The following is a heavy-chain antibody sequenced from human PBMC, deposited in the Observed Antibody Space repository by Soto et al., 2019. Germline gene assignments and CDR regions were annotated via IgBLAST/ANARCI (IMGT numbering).Heavy chain of an antibody. Sequence: QLQLQESGPGLVKPSETLSLTCTVSGGSISSSSYYWGWIRQPPGKGLEWIGSIYYSGSTYYNPSLKSRVTTSVDTSKNQFSLKLSSVTAADTAVYYCARFSARFGWPGDAFDIWGQGTMVTVSS. V-gene: IGHV4-39*01. CDR1: GGSISSSSYY. D-gene: IGHD3-10*01. CDR2: IYYSGST. CDR3: ARFSARFGWPGDAFDI. J-gene: IGHJ3*02.